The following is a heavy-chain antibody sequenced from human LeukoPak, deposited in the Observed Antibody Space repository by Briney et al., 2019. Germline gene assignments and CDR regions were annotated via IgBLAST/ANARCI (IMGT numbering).Heavy chain of an antibody. CDR3: ARGPTTVTTSGPNWFDP. CDR2: IYHSGST. D-gene: IGHD4-17*01. CDR1: GYSISSGYY. J-gene: IGHJ5*02. Sequence: PSETLSLTCAVSGYSISSGYYWGWIRQPPGKGLEWIGSIYHSGSTCYNPSLKSRVTISVDTSKNQFSLKLSSVTAADTAVYYCARGPTTVTTSGPNWFDPWGQGTLVTVSS. V-gene: IGHV4-38-2*01.